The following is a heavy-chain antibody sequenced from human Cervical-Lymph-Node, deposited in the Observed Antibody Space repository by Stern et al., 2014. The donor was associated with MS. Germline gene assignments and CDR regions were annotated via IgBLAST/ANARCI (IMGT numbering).Heavy chain of an antibody. CDR2: RCYDGSTP. D-gene: IGHD6-13*01. J-gene: IGHJ4*02. Sequence: VQLVESGGGVVQPGRDLRLSCAAAGFSFSRYAMHWVSQAPGKGLEWVALRCYDGSTPFYADSVTGLFTISRDNCNNSLYLQMNSLRSDDPAVYYCAIAYSSSHYYFDYWCQRTLVSFSS. CDR3: AIAYSSSHYYFDY. CDR1: GFSFSRYA. V-gene: IGHV3-33*01.